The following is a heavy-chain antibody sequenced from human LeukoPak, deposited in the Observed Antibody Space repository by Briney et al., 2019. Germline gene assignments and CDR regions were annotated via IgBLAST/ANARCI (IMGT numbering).Heavy chain of an antibody. CDR3: ARDSGGSYYPHQDAFDI. V-gene: IGHV6-1*01. CDR1: GDSVSSNSAA. Sequence: SQTLSLTCAISGDSVSSNSAAWNWIRQSPSRGLEWLGRTCYRSKWYNDYAVSVKSRITINPDTSKNQFSLQLNSVTPEDTAVYYCARDSGGSYYPHQDAFDIWGQGTMVTVSS. J-gene: IGHJ3*02. CDR2: TCYRSKWYN. D-gene: IGHD1-26*01.